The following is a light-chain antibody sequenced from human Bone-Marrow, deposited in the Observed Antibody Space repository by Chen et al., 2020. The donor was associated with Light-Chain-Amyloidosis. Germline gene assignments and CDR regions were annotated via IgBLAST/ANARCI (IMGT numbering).Light chain of an antibody. V-gene: IGKV1-27*01. Sequence: DIQMTQSPSSLSASVGDSVTIACRASHDIGNYLAWYQQKPGKVPELLIYAASTLHSGVSSRFGCSGSGTDFTLTISSLQPADVSTYYCQQYNSVPHTFGPGTKVDI. CDR1: HDIGNY. J-gene: IGKJ3*01. CDR3: QQYNSVPHT. CDR2: AAS.